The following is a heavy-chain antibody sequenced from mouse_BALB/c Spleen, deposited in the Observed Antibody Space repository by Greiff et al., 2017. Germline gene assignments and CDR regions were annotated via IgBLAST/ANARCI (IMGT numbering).Heavy chain of an antibody. Sequence: EVQLVESGGGLVKPGGSLKLSCAASGFPFSSYAMSWVRQTPEKRLEWVASISSGGSTYYPDSVKGRFTISRDNARNILYLQMSSLRSEDTAMYYCAAYYGNYVWFAYWGQGTLVTVSA. J-gene: IGHJ3*01. D-gene: IGHD2-10*01. CDR3: AAYYGNYVWFAY. V-gene: IGHV5-6-5*01. CDR2: ISSGGST. CDR1: GFPFSSYA.